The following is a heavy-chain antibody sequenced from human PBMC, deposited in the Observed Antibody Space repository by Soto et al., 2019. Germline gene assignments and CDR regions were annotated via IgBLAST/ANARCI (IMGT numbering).Heavy chain of an antibody. J-gene: IGHJ4*02. CDR2: INHSGSP. CDR1: GGSFIGYS. CDR3: ASDTDCSGGTCTGY. V-gene: IGHV4-34*01. D-gene: IGHD2-15*01. Sequence: SETLSLTCAVYGGSFIGYSWNWILQPPGKGLEWIGEINHSGSPNYSPSLKSRVTISVDTSKNQFSLELNSVTAADTAIYYCASDTDCSGGTCTGYWGQGTLVTVSS.